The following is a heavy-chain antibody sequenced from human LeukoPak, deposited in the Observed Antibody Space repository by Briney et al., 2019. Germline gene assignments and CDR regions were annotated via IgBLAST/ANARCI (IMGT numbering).Heavy chain of an antibody. D-gene: IGHD1-1*01. J-gene: IGHJ5*02. Sequence: ASVKVSCKASGYTFTGCYMHWVRQAPGQGLEWMGWINPNSGGTNYAQKFQGRVTMTRDMSISTAYMELSRLRSDDTAVYCCARGRNWNDEGWFDPWGQGTLVTVSS. V-gene: IGHV1-2*02. CDR3: ARGRNWNDEGWFDP. CDR1: GYTFTGCY. CDR2: INPNSGGT.